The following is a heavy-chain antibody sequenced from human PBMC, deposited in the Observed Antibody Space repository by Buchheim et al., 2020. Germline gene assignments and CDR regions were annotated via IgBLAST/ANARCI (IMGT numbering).Heavy chain of an antibody. CDR2: IKQDGSEK. D-gene: IGHD6-19*01. CDR3: ARDLEAVAGDTFDY. J-gene: IGHJ4*02. Sequence: EVQLVESGGGLVQPGGSLRLSCAASGFTFSSSWMSWVRQAPGKGLEWVANIKQDGSEKYYVDSVKGRFTISRDNAKNSLYLQMNSLRAEDTAVYYCARDLEAVAGDTFDYWGQGTL. CDR1: GFTFSSSW. V-gene: IGHV3-7*01.